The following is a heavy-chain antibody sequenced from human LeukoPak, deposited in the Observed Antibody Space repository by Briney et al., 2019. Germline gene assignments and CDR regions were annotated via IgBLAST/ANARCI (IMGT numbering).Heavy chain of an antibody. Sequence: GESLKISCKAAGDRFTSYWIGWVRQMPGKGLEWMGIIYPGDSDTRYSPSFQGQVTISADKSISTAYLQWSSLKASDTAMYYCARVGYYDSSDYWGQGTLVTVSS. J-gene: IGHJ4*02. D-gene: IGHD3-22*01. CDR1: GDRFTSYW. V-gene: IGHV5-51*01. CDR2: IYPGDSDT. CDR3: ARVGYYDSSDY.